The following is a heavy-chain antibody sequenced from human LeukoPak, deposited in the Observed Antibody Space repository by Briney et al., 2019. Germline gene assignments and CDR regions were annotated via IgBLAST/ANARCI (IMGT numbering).Heavy chain of an antibody. Sequence: GGSLRLSCAASGFTFSSYGMHWVRQAPGKRLEWAAFIRYDGSNKYYADSVKGRFTISRDNSKSTLYLQMNSLRAEDTAVYYCANDSGYYYDSSGYYPDYWGQGTLVTVSS. J-gene: IGHJ4*02. D-gene: IGHD3-22*01. CDR1: GFTFSSYG. V-gene: IGHV3-30*02. CDR2: IRYDGSNK. CDR3: ANDSGYYYDSSGYYPDY.